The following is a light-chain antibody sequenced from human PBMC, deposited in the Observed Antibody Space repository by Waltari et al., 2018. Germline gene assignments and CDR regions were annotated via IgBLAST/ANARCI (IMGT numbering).Light chain of an antibody. CDR3: NSYTSSSTLV. Sequence: QSALTQPASVSGSPGQSITISCTGTSSDVGAYHYVSWYQQHPGRAPKLMIYEVSKRPSGVSNRFSGSKSGNTASLTISGLQAEDEADYYCNSYTSSSTLVFGGGTKLTVL. J-gene: IGLJ2*01. CDR2: EVS. V-gene: IGLV2-14*01. CDR1: SSDVGAYHY.